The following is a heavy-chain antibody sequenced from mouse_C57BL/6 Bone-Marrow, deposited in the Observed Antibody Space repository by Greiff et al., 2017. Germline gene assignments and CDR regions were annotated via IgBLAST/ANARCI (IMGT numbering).Heavy chain of an antibody. CDR2: IDPYNGDT. J-gene: IGHJ4*01. Sequence: EVQLQQSGPELVKPGDSVKISCKASGYSFTGYFMNWVMQSHGKSLEWIGRIDPYNGDTFYNQKFKGKATLTVDKSSSTAHMELRSLTSEDSAVYYCARDSHGSSYAMDYWGQGTSVTVSS. D-gene: IGHD1-1*01. V-gene: IGHV1-20*01. CDR1: GYSFTGYF. CDR3: ARDSHGSSYAMDY.